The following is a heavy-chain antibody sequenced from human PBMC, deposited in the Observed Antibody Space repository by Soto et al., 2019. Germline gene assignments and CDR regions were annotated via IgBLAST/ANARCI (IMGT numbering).Heavy chain of an antibody. D-gene: IGHD3-3*01. CDR1: GYIIKNYW. J-gene: IGHJ4*02. Sequence: GESLKISCKASGYIIKNYWIGWVRQMPGQGLEWMGIIFPDDSDTRYSPSFQGHVTISVDKSISTAYVQWSSLKASDSAIYYCLRRGVTSRTFDYWGQGTLISVS. V-gene: IGHV5-51*01. CDR3: LRRGVTSRTFDY. CDR2: IFPDDSDT.